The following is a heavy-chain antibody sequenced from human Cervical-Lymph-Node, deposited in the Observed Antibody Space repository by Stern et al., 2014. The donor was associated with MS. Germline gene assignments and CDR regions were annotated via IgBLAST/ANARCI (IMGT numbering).Heavy chain of an antibody. Sequence: QVQLVQSGAEVKKPGSSVKVSCKASGGTFSTYALSWVRQAPGQGLEWMGGIIPIFGTPTYAQKFQGRVTITADESTSTASMELSSLRSEDAAVYYCARVHTETSHAFDLWGQGTMVTVSS. V-gene: IGHV1-69*12. CDR3: ARVHTETSHAFDL. CDR2: IIPIFGTP. CDR1: GGTFSTYA. J-gene: IGHJ3*01. D-gene: IGHD4-11*01.